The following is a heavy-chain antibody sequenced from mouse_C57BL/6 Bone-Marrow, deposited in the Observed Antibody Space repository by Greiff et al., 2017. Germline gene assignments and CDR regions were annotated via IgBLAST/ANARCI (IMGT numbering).Heavy chain of an antibody. V-gene: IGHV1-64*01. J-gene: IGHJ2*01. CDR3: ARRLRQLRQYYFDY. Sequence: VQLQQPGAELVKPGASVKLSCKASGYTFTSYWMHWVKQRPGQGLEWIGMIHPNSGSTNYNEKFKSKATLTVDKSSSPAYMQLSSLTSEDSAVXYWARRLRQLRQYYFDYWGQGTTLTVSS. CDR2: IHPNSGST. D-gene: IGHD3-2*02. CDR1: GYTFTSYW.